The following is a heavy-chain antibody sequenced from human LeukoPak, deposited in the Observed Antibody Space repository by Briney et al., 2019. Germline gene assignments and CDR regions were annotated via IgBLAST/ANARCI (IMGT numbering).Heavy chain of an antibody. CDR2: IYYSGST. CDR3: ARLNVGTARYDFDY. V-gene: IGHV4-39*01. Sequence: SETLSLTCTVSGGSISSYYWSWIRQPPGKGLEWIGIIYYSGSTYYNPSLKSRVTISVDTSQNQFSLKLSSVIAADTALYYCARLNVGTARYDFDYWGQGALVTVSS. J-gene: IGHJ4*02. CDR1: GGSISSYY. D-gene: IGHD6-6*01.